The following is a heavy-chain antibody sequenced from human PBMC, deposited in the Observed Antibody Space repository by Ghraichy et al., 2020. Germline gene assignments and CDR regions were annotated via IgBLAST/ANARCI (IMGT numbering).Heavy chain of an antibody. CDR1: GFTFSNAW. CDR2: IKSKTDGGTT. V-gene: IGHV3-15*01. J-gene: IGHJ4*02. D-gene: IGHD3-10*01. CDR3: TTGSHHYGSGSYSVDY. Sequence: LSLTCAASGFTFSNAWMSWVRQAPGKGLEWVGRIKSKTDGGTTDYAAPVKGRFTISRDDSKNTLYLQMNSLKTEDTAVYYCTTGSHHYGSGSYSVDYWGQGTLVTVSS.